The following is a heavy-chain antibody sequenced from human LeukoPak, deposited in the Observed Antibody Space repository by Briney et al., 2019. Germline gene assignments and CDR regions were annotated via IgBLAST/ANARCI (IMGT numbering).Heavy chain of an antibody. CDR3: VRDNYGGILDF. J-gene: IGHJ4*02. CDR2: VLYDGSNK. Sequence: GRSLRLSCAASGFTFTRYTMHWVRQAPGKGLEWVAVVLYDGSNKYYADSVKGRFTPSRDNSKNTLSLQMNTLRADDTAVYYCVRDNYGGILDFWGQGTLVTVSS. V-gene: IGHV3-30*04. CDR1: GFTFTRYT. D-gene: IGHD2-21*01.